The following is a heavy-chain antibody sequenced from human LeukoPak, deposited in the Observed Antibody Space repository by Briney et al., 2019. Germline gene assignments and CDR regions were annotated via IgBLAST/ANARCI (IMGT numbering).Heavy chain of an antibody. V-gene: IGHV3-30*18. CDR2: ISYDGSNK. CDR1: GFTFSSYG. CDR3: AKDPGKYSYAQFDY. D-gene: IGHD5-18*01. J-gene: IGHJ4*02. Sequence: GRSLRLSCAASGFTFSSYGMHWVCQAPGKGLEWVAVISYDGSNKYYADSVKGRFTISRDNSKNTLYLQMNSLRAEDTAVYYCAKDPGKYSYAQFDYWGQGTLVTVSS.